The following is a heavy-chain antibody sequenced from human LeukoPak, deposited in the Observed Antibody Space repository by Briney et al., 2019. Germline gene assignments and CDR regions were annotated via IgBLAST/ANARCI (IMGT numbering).Heavy chain of an antibody. CDR1: GGSISSSSYY. D-gene: IGHD3-10*02. Sequence: SETLSLTCTVSGGSISSSSYYWSWIRQPAGKGLEWIGRIYTSGSTNYNPSLKSRVTMSVDTSKNQFSLKLSSVTAADTAVYYCARETITMSLDYWGQGTLVTVSS. J-gene: IGHJ4*02. V-gene: IGHV4-61*02. CDR2: IYTSGST. CDR3: ARETITMSLDY.